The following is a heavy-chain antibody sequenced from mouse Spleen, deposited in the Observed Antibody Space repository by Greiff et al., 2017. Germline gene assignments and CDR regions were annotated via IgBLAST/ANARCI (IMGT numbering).Heavy chain of an antibody. D-gene: IGHD2-14*01. CDR2: ISSGSSTI. J-gene: IGHJ3*01. V-gene: IGHV5-17*01. CDR1: GFTFSDYG. Sequence: EVKVEESGGGLVKPGGSLKLSCAASGFTFSDYGMHWVRQAPEKGLEWVAYISSGSSTIYYADTVKGRFTISRDNAKNTLFLQMTSLRSEDTAMYYCARTYYRYDAGAWFAYWGQGTLVTVSA. CDR3: ARTYYRYDAGAWFAY.